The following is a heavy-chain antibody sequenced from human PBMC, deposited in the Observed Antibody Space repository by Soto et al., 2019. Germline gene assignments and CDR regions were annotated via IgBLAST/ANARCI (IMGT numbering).Heavy chain of an antibody. J-gene: IGHJ6*03. CDR2: IYYSGST. Sequence: QVQLQESGPGLVKPSQTLSLTCTVSGGSISSGGYYWSWIRQHPGKGLEWIGYIYYSGSTYYNPSLKSRVTISGDTSKNQFSLKLSSVTAADTAVYYCARGYYDFWSGYYTTYYYYYMDVWGKGTTVTVSS. CDR3: ARGYYDFWSGYYTTYYYYYMDV. D-gene: IGHD3-3*01. V-gene: IGHV4-31*03. CDR1: GGSISSGGYY.